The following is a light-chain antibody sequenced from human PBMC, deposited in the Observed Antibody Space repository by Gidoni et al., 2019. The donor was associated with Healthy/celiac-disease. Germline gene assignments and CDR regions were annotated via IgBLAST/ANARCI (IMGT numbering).Light chain of an antibody. CDR1: SSNIGAGYD. J-gene: IGLJ2*01. V-gene: IGLV1-40*01. CDR2: GNS. CDR3: QSYDSSLSALV. Sequence: QSVLTQPPSVSDAPGQRVTISCTGSSSNIGAGYDVHWYQQLPGTAPKLLIYGNSNRPSGVPDRFSGSKSGTSASLAITGLQAEDEADYYCQSYDSSLSALVFGGGTKLTVL.